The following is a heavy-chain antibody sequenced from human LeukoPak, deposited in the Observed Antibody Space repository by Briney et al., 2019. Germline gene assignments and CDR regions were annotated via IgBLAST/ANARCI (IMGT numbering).Heavy chain of an antibody. V-gene: IGHV3-23*01. Sequence: GGSLSLSCAASGFTFTSYAMSWVRQAPGRGLEWVSAITGTGGSTYYAASVKGRFSISRDNSKNTLYLQLNSLRAEDTAVYYCAKSTSPLYYYYGMDVWGQGTTVTVSS. J-gene: IGHJ6*02. D-gene: IGHD2-2*01. CDR1: GFTFTSYA. CDR3: AKSTSPLYYYYGMDV. CDR2: ITGTGGST.